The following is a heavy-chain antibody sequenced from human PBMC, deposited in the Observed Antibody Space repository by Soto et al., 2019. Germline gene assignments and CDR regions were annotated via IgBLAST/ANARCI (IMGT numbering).Heavy chain of an antibody. CDR3: ARGVTVGVTGPDY. CDR1: GFTVSSRY. V-gene: IGHV3-53*01. Sequence: EVQLVESGGGLIQPGGSLRLSCAASGFTVSSRYMSWVRQAPGKGLEWVSVIYTDGRTFYADSVKGRFTISRDNSKNPLYLQMDSRRAEDTAVYYCARGVTVGVTGPDYWGQGKLVTVSS. CDR2: IYTDGRT. J-gene: IGHJ4*02. D-gene: IGHD1-20*01.